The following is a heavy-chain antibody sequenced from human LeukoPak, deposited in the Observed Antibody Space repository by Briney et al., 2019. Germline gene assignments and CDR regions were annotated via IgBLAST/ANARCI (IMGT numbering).Heavy chain of an antibody. CDR1: GYSFTGYY. D-gene: IGHD3-3*01. V-gene: IGHV1-2*02. CDR2: INPNSGGT. CDR3: AKDGGAFDI. J-gene: IGHJ3*02. Sequence: ASVKVSCKTSGYSFTGYYMHWVRQAPGQGLERMGWINPNSGGTNYAQKFQGRVTMTRDTSISTAYMEVSRLRSDDTAVYYCAKDGGAFDIWGQGTMVTVSS.